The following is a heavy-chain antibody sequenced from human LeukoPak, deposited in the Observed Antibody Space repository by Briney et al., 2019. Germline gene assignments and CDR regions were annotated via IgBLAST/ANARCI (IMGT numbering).Heavy chain of an antibody. Sequence: SETLSLTCAVHGGSLSDTYLNWIRQPPGKGLEWIGEVTHDGRINYNPSLRGRVTISVDTSMNQFSLRLTSVTAADTAVYYCATIYGDFSDFDSWAQGILVTVSS. J-gene: IGHJ4*02. CDR1: GGSLSDTY. V-gene: IGHV4-34*01. CDR2: VTHDGRI. D-gene: IGHD4-17*01. CDR3: ATIYGDFSDFDS.